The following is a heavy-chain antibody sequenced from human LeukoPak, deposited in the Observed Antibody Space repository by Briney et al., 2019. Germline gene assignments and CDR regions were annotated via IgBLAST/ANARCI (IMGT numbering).Heavy chain of an antibody. CDR2: IIPIFGTA. Sequence: AASVKVSCKASGGTFSSYAISWVRQAPGPGLEWMGGIIPIFGTANYAQKFQGRVTITTDESTSTAYMELSSLRSEDTAVYYCASTREDYYDSSGYNVINYWGQGTLVTVSS. V-gene: IGHV1-69*05. CDR1: GGTFSSYA. CDR3: ASTREDYYDSSGYNVINY. D-gene: IGHD3-22*01. J-gene: IGHJ4*02.